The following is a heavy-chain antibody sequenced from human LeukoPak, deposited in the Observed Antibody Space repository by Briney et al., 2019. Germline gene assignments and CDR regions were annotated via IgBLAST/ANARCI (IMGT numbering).Heavy chain of an antibody. CDR1: GYTFTSYG. CDR2: ISAYNGNT. V-gene: IGHV1-18*01. J-gene: IGHJ4*02. D-gene: IGHD1-26*01. CDR3: AREHRYGGLGVIDC. Sequence: ASVKVSCKASGYTFTSYGISWVRQAPGQGREWMGWISAYNGNTNYAQKLQGRVTMTTDTSTSTAYMELRSLRSDDTAVYYCAREHRYGGLGVIDCWGQGTLVTVSS.